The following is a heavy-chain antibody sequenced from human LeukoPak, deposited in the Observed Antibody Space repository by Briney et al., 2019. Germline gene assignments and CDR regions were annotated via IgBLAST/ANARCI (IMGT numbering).Heavy chain of an antibody. CDR3: ARVGIAAAGTKFDY. Sequence: PGGSLRLSCAASGFTFTAHAMHWVRQAPGKGLEWVSSISSSSSYIYCADSVKGRFTISRDNAKNSLYLQMNSLRAEDTAVYYCARVGIAAAGTKFDYWGQGTLVTVSS. V-gene: IGHV3-21*01. CDR1: GFTFTAHA. CDR2: ISSSSSYI. J-gene: IGHJ4*02. D-gene: IGHD6-13*01.